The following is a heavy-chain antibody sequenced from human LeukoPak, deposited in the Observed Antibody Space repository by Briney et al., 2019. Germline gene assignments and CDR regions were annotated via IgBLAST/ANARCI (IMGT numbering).Heavy chain of an antibody. Sequence: GGSLRLSCAASGFTFSSYWMNWACQAPGKGLEWVASINHNGNVNYYVDSVKGRFTISRDNAKNSLYLQMSNLRAEDTAVYFCTRGGGLDVWGQGATVTVSS. CDR2: INHNGNVN. V-gene: IGHV3-7*03. CDR3: TRGGGLDV. CDR1: GFTFSSYW. J-gene: IGHJ6*02. D-gene: IGHD3-16*01.